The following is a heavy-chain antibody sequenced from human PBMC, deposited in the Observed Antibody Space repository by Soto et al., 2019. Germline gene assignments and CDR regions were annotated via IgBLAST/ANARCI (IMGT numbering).Heavy chain of an antibody. Sequence: QLHLQESGSGLIKPSETLSLTCTVSGGSISSGAFSWSWIRQPPGRGLEWIGYIYHSGSTYYIPSLRSRVAISMDRAKNQFSRHLSSLTAEDTAVYFCARVRYSDNWHGLIDFWGLGTLVTVSS. CDR1: GGSISSGAFS. J-gene: IGHJ4*02. D-gene: IGHD4-4*01. V-gene: IGHV4-30-2*01. CDR3: ARVRYSDNWHGLIDF. CDR2: IYHSGST.